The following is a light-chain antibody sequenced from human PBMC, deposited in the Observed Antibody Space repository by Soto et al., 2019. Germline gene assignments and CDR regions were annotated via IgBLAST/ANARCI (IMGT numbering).Light chain of an antibody. CDR1: QNINNW. J-gene: IGKJ1*01. V-gene: IGKV1-5*03. Sequence: DIQMTQSPSTLSASVGDRVTITCRASQNINNWLGWYQQKPGKAPKLLIYRASSLENGVPSRFSGRGSGTDFIFTITSLQPDDFATYYCQQYSSDSTFGQGTKVEIK. CDR2: RAS. CDR3: QQYSSDST.